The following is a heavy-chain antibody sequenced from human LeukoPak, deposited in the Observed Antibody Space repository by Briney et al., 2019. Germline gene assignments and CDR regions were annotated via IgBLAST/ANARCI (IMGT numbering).Heavy chain of an antibody. J-gene: IGHJ4*02. V-gene: IGHV3-23*01. CDR3: AKERSHNNYFFDY. D-gene: IGHD4-11*01. CDR1: GFTFNSYA. CDR2: IGESGTGK. Sequence: GWSLRLSCAASGFTFNSYAMYWVRQAPGKGLEWVSSIGESGTGKEYADSVKGRFTISRDNSKNTLYLQMNSLRAEDTAVYYCAKERSHNNYFFDYWGQGTLVTVSS.